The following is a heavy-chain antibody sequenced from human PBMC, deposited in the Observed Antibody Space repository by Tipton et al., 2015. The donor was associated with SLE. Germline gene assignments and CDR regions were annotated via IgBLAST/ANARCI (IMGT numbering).Heavy chain of an antibody. Sequence: SLRLSCVVSGFSLNTYTLNWVRQAPGKGLEWVSVIYSGGTTTYYADSVKGRVAISRDDSKSTLYLQMNSLRAEDTAVYYCARAPNWFDPWGQGTLVTVSS. J-gene: IGHJ5*02. V-gene: IGHV3-23*03. CDR1: GFSLNTYT. CDR2: IYSGGTTT. CDR3: ARAPNWFDP.